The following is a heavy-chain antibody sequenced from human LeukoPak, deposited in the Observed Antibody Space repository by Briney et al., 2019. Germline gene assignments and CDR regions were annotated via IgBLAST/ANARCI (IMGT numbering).Heavy chain of an antibody. V-gene: IGHV3-33*01. CDR2: IWYDGSNK. CDR3: ARDLGGD. D-gene: IGHD3-10*01. CDR1: GFTFSSYG. Sequence: QPGGSLRLSCAASGFTFSSYGMHWVRQAPDKGLEWVAVIWYDGSNKYYADSVKGRFTISRDNPKNTLYLQMNSLRAEDTAVYYCARDLGGDWGQGTLVTVSS. J-gene: IGHJ4*02.